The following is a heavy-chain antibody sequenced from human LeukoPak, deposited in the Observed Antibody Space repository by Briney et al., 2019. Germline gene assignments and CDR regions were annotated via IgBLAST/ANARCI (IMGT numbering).Heavy chain of an antibody. CDR3: AKVHWQRGYEEVDI. D-gene: IGHD3-22*01. Sequence: PPGGSLRLSCAASGFTFSSYGMHWVRQAPGKGLESVAVISYDGSNKYYADSVKGRFTISRDNSKNTLYLQMNSLRAEDTAVYYCAKVHWQRGYEEVDIWGQGTMVTVSS. CDR2: ISYDGSNK. V-gene: IGHV3-30*18. J-gene: IGHJ3*02. CDR1: GFTFSSYG.